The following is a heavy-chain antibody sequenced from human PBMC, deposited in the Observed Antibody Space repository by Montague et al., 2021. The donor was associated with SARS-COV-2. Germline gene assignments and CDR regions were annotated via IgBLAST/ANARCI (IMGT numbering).Heavy chain of an antibody. Sequence: CAISGDSVSSNIATWNWIRQSPSRGLEWLGRTYYRSKWYNDYAVSVKRRVIINPDTSNNRISLQLNSVTPEDTAVYYCARAYCGGDCYFCWYFDLWGRGTLVTVSS. CDR2: TYYRSKWYN. J-gene: IGHJ2*01. CDR3: ARAYCGGDCYFCWYFDL. D-gene: IGHD2-21*02. CDR1: GDSVSSNIAT. V-gene: IGHV6-1*01.